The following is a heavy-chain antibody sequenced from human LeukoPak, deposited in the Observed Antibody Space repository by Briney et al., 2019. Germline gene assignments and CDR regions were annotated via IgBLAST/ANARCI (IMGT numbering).Heavy chain of an antibody. J-gene: IGHJ6*03. D-gene: IGHD3-9*01. CDR1: GFSFRSYA. V-gene: IGHV3-23*01. CDR2: ILGSGGNT. CDR3: AKDYLDGRDNFYYMDV. Sequence: GGSLRLSCAASGFSFRSYAMSWVRQAPGKGPEWVSSILGSGGNTYYADSVKGRFTISRDNSENTLYLQMSSLRAEDTALYYCAKDYLDGRDNFYYMDVWGKGTTVTVSS.